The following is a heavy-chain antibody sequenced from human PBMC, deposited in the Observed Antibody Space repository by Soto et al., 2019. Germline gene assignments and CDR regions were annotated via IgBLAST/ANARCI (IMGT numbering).Heavy chain of an antibody. J-gene: IGHJ4*02. CDR1: GFTFTDYW. CDR2: IFPDDSDI. V-gene: IGHV5-51*01. Sequence: GESLKISCKASGFTFTDYWIGWLRQMPGKGQEWKGIIFPDDSDIKYSTSFQGQVIISADRSITTAYLQMSSLKASDTAIYYCAKLPPRAQSLVRYYFDYWGQGTPVTVSS. D-gene: IGHD3-10*01. CDR3: AKLPPRAQSLVRYYFDY.